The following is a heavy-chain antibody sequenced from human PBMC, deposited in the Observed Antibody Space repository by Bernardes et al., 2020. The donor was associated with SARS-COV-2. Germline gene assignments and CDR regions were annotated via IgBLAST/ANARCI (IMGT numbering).Heavy chain of an antibody. J-gene: IGHJ4*02. V-gene: IGHV1-46*01. D-gene: IGHD6-19*01. CDR3: ASWSQDSSGWYCFDY. Sequence: ASVKVSCKASGYTFTSYYMHWVRQAPGQGLEWMGIINPSGGSTSYAQKFQGRVTMTRDTSTNTVYMELSSLRSEDTAIYYCASWSQDSSGWYCFDYWGQGTLLTVSS. CDR1: GYTFTSYY. CDR2: INPSGGST.